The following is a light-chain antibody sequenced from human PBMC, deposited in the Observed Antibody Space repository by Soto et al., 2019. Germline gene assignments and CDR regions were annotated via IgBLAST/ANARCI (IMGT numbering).Light chain of an antibody. CDR2: DDN. V-gene: IGLV1-51*01. CDR3: VTWDSTLNIF. J-gene: IGLJ1*01. Sequence: QSVLAQPPSVSAAPGQKVTISCSGNRFNVGNNYVSWFQHLPGTAPKLLIYDDNKRPSGIPDRFSGSKSGTSATLGITGLQTGEEADYYCVTWDSTLNIFFGTGTKVTVL. CDR1: RFNVGNNY.